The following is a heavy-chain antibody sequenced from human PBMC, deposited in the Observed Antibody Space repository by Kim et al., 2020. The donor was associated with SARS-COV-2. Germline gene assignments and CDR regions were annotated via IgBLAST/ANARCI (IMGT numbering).Heavy chain of an antibody. V-gene: IGHV1-69*04. Sequence: SVKVSCKASGGTFSSYAISWVRQAPGQGLEWMGRIIPILGIANYAQKFQGRVTITADKSTSTAYMELSSLRSEDTAVYYCAIHNQHDYSNPGYYGMDVWGQGTTVTVSS. CDR3: AIHNQHDYSNPGYYGMDV. CDR2: IIPILGIA. D-gene: IGHD4-4*01. J-gene: IGHJ6*02. CDR1: GGTFSSYA.